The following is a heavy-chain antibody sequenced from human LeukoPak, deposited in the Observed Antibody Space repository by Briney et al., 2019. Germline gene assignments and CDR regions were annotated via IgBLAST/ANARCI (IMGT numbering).Heavy chain of an antibody. CDR2: IYYSGNT. CDR1: GGSIRSSSYY. D-gene: IGHD6-6*01. Sequence: SETLSLTCTVSGGSIRSSSYYWGWIRQPPGKGLEWIGSIYYSGNTYYNPSLKSRVTISVHTSKNQFSLKLTSVSAADTAVYFCARQSLAARRQGVWFDPWGQGALVTISS. CDR3: ARQSLAARRQGVWFDP. J-gene: IGHJ5*02. V-gene: IGHV4-39*07.